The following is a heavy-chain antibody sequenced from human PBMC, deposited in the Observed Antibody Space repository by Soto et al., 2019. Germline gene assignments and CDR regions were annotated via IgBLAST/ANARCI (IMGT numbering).Heavy chain of an antibody. J-gene: IGHJ5*02. Sequence: ETLSLTCTVSNGSISNFYWNWIRQSAGKGLEWIGRIHGSGSATYNPSLRSRVTMSVDTSKNQFSLKVNSVTGADTAVYYCARSSHKESWLDPCGQGTLVTVYS. V-gene: IGHV4-4*07. D-gene: IGHD6-13*01. CDR3: ARSSHKESWLDP. CDR1: NGSISNFY. CDR2: IHGSGSA.